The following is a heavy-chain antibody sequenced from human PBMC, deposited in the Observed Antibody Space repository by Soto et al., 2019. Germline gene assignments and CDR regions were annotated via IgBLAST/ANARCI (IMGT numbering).Heavy chain of an antibody. CDR3: AKVWSNYFDS. CDR1: GFTFSSYA. V-gene: IGHV3-23*01. D-gene: IGHD2-8*02. J-gene: IGHJ4*02. CDR2: ISGGGGST. Sequence: GGSLRLSCAASGFTFSSYAMGWVRQAPGKGLEWVSVISGGGGSTYYADSVKGRFTISRDNSKNTLYLQMNSLRAEDTAVYYCAKVWSNYFDSWGQGTLVTVSS.